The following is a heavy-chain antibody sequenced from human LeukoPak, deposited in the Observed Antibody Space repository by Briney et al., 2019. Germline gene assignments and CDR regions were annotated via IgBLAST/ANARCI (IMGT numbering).Heavy chain of an antibody. CDR3: ASGGELLRGHY. J-gene: IGHJ4*02. CDR1: GYTFTSYD. V-gene: IGHV1-8*01. Sequence: GASVKVSCKASGYTFTSYDINWVRQATGQGLEWMGWMNPNSGNTGYAQKFQGRVTMTRDTSISTASMELSRLRSEDTAVYYCASGGELLRGHYWGQGTLVTVSS. CDR2: MNPNSGNT. D-gene: IGHD1-26*01.